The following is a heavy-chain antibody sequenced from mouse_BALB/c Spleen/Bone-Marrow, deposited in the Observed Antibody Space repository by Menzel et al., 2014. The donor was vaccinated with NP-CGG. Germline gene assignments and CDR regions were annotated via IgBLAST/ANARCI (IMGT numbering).Heavy chain of an antibody. CDR3: ARRDDGYVFFDY. V-gene: IGHV1-52*01. D-gene: IGHD2-3*01. CDR1: GYSFTSYW. CDR2: IHPSDSET. Sequence: QVQLQQSGAELVRPGASVKLSCKASGYSFTSYWMNWVKQRPRQGLEWIGMIHPSDSETRLNQKFKDKATLTADKSSSTAYMQLSSLTSEDSAVYYCARRDDGYVFFDYWGQGTTLTVSS. J-gene: IGHJ2*01.